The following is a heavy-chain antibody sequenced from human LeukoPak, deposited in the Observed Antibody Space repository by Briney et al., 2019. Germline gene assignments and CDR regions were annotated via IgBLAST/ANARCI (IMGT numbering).Heavy chain of an antibody. Sequence: ASVKVSCKASGYTFTGYYMHWVRQAPGQGLEWMGWINPNSGGTNYAQKFQGRVTMTRDTSISTAYMELSRLRSDDTAVYYCARADTAMVWGAFDIWGQGTMVTVSS. CDR3: ARADTAMVWGAFDI. V-gene: IGHV1-2*02. D-gene: IGHD5-18*01. J-gene: IGHJ3*02. CDR2: INPNSGGT. CDR1: GYTFTGYY.